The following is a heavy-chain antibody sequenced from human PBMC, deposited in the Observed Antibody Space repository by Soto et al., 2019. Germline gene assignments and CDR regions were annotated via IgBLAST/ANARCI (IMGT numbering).Heavy chain of an antibody. Sequence: QVQFVQSGAAVRKPGASVTVSCQASGDTFNTHTIHWLRQAAGQRLEGMGWINAGNGDTKYSQKFQGRVTMTRDTSARTTCMGLASLTSEDTAVYYCAKGEGLLLFLEWLFFFHHWGQGTLVTVSS. D-gene: IGHD3-3*01. CDR2: INAGNGDT. V-gene: IGHV1-3*01. J-gene: IGHJ4*02. CDR1: GDTFNTHT. CDR3: AKGEGLLLFLEWLFFFHH.